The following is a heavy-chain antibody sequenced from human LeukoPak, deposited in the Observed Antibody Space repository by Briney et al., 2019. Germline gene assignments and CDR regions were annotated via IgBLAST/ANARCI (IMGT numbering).Heavy chain of an antibody. Sequence: TGGSLRLSCVGAGFPFSDFHMSWIRQAPGKGLEWVSYITSGGSTYYADSVKGRFTISRDNSKNTLYLQMNSLRAEDTAVYYCAKDWKEVGYCSSGSCYSDYWGQGTLVTVSS. D-gene: IGHD2-15*01. CDR3: AKDWKEVGYCSSGSCYSDY. CDR1: GFPFSDFH. J-gene: IGHJ4*02. CDR2: ITSGGST. V-gene: IGHV3-23*01.